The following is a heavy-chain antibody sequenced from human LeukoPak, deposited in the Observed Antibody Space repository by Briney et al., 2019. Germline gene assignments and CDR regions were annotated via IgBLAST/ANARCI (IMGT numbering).Heavy chain of an antibody. J-gene: IGHJ3*02. V-gene: IGHV3-48*04. D-gene: IGHD3-3*01. Sequence: GGSLRLSCAPSGFTFSSYSMNWVRQAPGKGLERVSYFSSSSTTIYYADSVKGRFTISRDNAKTSLYLQMNSLGAEDTAVYYCARGGKYPAVIWSGYYTKGGDAFGIWGQGTMVTVSS. CDR3: ARGGKYPAVIWSGYYTKGGDAFGI. CDR2: FSSSSTTI. CDR1: GFTFSSYS.